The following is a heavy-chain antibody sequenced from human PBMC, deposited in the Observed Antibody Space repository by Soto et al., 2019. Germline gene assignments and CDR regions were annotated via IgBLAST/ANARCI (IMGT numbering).Heavy chain of an antibody. CDR1: GFTLSGHW. Sequence: EVQLVESGGGLVQPGGSLRLSCAASGFTLSGHWMHWVRQAPGKGLVWVSRISTDGSTTTYADSVRGRFTISRDNAKDTLHLQMNSLKTEDTAVYFCARGYCVGGSCYGGNAFDIWGQGTMVTVSS. J-gene: IGHJ3*02. CDR2: ISTDGSTT. V-gene: IGHV3-74*03. CDR3: ARGYCVGGSCYGGNAFDI. D-gene: IGHD2-15*01.